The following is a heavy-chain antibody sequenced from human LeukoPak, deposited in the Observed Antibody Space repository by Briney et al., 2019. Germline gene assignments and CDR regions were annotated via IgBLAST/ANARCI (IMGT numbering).Heavy chain of an antibody. CDR1: GYTFSDYI. CDR2: ISAYNGNT. D-gene: IGHD6-13*01. Sequence: GASVRVSCKASGYTFSDYIINWVRQAPGQGLEWMGWISAYNGNTNYAQKLQGRVTMTTDTPTSTAYMELRSLRSDDTAVYYCARDSSWYVPYYYYYMDVWGKGTTVTVSS. J-gene: IGHJ6*03. CDR3: ARDSSWYVPYYYYYMDV. V-gene: IGHV1-18*01.